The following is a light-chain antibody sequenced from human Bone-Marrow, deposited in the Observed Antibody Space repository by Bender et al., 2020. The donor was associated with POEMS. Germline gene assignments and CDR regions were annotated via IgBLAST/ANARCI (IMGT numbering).Light chain of an antibody. CDR1: ILSDSY. CDR3: QSADVDDAWV. Sequence: SYELTQPPSVAVSPGQTARITCSGDILSDSYAYWYQQKAGQAPVVVIKKDTERPSGIPERFSGSTSGTTVTLIISGVQTEDEADYYCQSADVDDAWVFGEGTKLTVL. V-gene: IGLV3-25*03. CDR2: KDT. J-gene: IGLJ3*02.